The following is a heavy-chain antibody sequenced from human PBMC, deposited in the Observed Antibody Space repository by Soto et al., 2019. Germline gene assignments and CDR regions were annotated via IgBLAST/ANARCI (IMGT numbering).Heavy chain of an antibody. D-gene: IGHD2-21*01. CDR2: FIPILAMA. CDR3: AITYCRDNSCPRDFDF. V-gene: IGHV1-69*02. Sequence: QVQVVQSGAEVKKPESSVKVSCKPSGGTFNTYTVNWVRLAPGHGLEWMVRFIPILAMANYAQKFQDRVTITADRSTFTAYMELNSLTSDDTAVYYCAITYCRDNSCPRDFDFWGPGTRVTVSS. J-gene: IGHJ4*02. CDR1: GGTFNTYT.